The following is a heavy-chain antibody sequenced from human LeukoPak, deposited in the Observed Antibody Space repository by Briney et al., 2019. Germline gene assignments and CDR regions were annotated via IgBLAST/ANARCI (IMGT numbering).Heavy chain of an antibody. V-gene: IGHV1-2*02. CDR3: ARDLCHGGSCFHFDY. J-gene: IGHJ4*02. D-gene: IGHD2-15*01. CDR1: GYTFTDYY. Sequence: ASVKVSCKTSGYTFTDYYVHWVRQAPGQGLEWLAWINPDSGATNFAQRFQGRVTMTRDTSVNTVHMELNRLRSDDTAVYYCARDLCHGGSCFHFDYWGQGTLVTVSS. CDR2: INPDSGAT.